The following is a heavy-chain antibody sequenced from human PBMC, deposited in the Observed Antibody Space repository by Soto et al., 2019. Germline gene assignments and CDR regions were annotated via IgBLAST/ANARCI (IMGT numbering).Heavy chain of an antibody. CDR1: GYRFRSYY. D-gene: IGHD6-13*01. CDR2: FNNANGRT. J-gene: IGHJ6*02. Sequence: ASVKVSCKASGYRFRSYYVHWVRQAPGQGLEWIAVFNNANGRTTYAEPFQGSITITTDTYTRIVFMELSSLRSEDTDVYFCARDTSRRQLYHGMDVWRQGTTRTVSS. V-gene: IGHV1-46*01. CDR3: ARDTSRRQLYHGMDV.